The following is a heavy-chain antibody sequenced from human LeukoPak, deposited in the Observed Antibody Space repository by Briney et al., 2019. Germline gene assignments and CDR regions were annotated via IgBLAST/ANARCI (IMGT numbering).Heavy chain of an antibody. D-gene: IGHD6-13*01. CDR3: ARDTAAAGTWLGN. CDR1: GYTFTSYG. V-gene: IGHV1-2*02. J-gene: IGHJ4*02. CDR2: INPNSGGT. Sequence: EASVKVSCKASGYTFTSYGISWVRQAPGQGLEWMGWINPNSGGTNYAQKFQGRVTMTRDTSISTAYMELSRLRSDDTAVYYCARDTAAAGTWLGNWGQGTLVTVSS.